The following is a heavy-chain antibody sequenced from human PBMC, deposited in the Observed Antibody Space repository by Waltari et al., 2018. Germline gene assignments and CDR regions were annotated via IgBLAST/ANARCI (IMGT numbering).Heavy chain of an antibody. V-gene: IGHV3-9*03. Sequence: EVQLVESGGGLVQPGRSLRLSCAASGFTFDDYAMHWVRQAPGKGVEGVSGISWNSGSIGYADSVKGRFTISRDNAKNSLYLQMNSLRAEDMALYYCAKDSGAYYYYYYMDVWGKGTTVTVSS. D-gene: IGHD3-10*01. CDR1: GFTFDDYA. CDR3: AKDSGAYYYYYYMDV. CDR2: ISWNSGSI. J-gene: IGHJ6*03.